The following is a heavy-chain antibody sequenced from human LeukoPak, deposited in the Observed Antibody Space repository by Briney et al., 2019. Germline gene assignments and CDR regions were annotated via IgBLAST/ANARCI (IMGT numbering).Heavy chain of an antibody. D-gene: IGHD2-2*01. Sequence: ASVKVSCKASGYTFTGYYMHWVRQAPGQGLEWMGWINPNSGGTNYAQKFQGRVTMTRDTSISTAYMELSRLTSDDTAVYYCARVPAAIYYYYYGMDVWGQGTTVTVSS. V-gene: IGHV1-2*02. CDR3: ARVPAAIYYYYYGMDV. CDR2: INPNSGGT. CDR1: GYTFTGYY. J-gene: IGHJ6*02.